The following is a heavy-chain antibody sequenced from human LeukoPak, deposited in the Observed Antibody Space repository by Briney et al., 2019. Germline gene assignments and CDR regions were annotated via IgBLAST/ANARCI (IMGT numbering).Heavy chain of an antibody. Sequence: PSETLSLTRAVDGGSFSGYYWTWIRQPPGKGLEWIGEINHSGDTKSHTSLRSRVTLSVDPSNKQFSLRLTSVAAADTAVYFCARGHSTSGLDFWGQGALVSVSS. CDR3: ARGHSTSGLDF. J-gene: IGHJ4*02. CDR1: GGSFSGYY. V-gene: IGHV4-34*01. D-gene: IGHD1-26*01. CDR2: INHSGDT.